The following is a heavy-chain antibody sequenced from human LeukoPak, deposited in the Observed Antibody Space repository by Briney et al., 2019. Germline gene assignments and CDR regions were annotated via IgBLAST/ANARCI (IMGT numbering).Heavy chain of an antibody. Sequence: GGSLRLSCAASGFTFSSYGMHWVRQAPGKGLEWVAFIRYDGSNKYYADSVKGRLTISRDNAKNTLYLQMNSLRTEDTAVYYCARRVVNNRNWYFNLWGRGTLVTVSS. J-gene: IGHJ2*01. D-gene: IGHD4-23*01. CDR2: IRYDGSNK. V-gene: IGHV3-30*02. CDR1: GFTFSSYG. CDR3: ARRVVNNRNWYFNL.